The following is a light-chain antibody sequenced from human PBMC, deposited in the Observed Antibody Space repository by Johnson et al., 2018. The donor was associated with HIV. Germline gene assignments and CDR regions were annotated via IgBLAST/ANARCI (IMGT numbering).Light chain of an antibody. CDR3: GTWDSSLSDYV. CDR2: ENN. Sequence: QSLLTQPPSVSAAPGQRVTVSCSGRSSNIANNYVSWYQQFPGEAPKLLIYENNKRPSGIPDRFSGSKSGTSATLGITGLQTGDEADYYCGTWDSSLSDYVFGAGTKVTVL. J-gene: IGLJ1*01. V-gene: IGLV1-51*01. CDR1: SSNIANNY.